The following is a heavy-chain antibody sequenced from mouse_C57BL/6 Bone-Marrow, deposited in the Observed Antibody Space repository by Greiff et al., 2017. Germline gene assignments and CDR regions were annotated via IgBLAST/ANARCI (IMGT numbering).Heavy chain of an antibody. CDR3: ARPAYYSNYLFYYFDY. CDR2: ISSGSSTI. Sequence: EVKLVESGGGLVKPGGSLKLSCAASGFTFSDYGMHWVRQAPEKGLAWVAYISSGSSTISYADTVKGRFTISRDNSKNTLFLQMTGLRSEDTSMYYCARPAYYSNYLFYYFDYWGQGTTLTVSS. V-gene: IGHV5-17*01. J-gene: IGHJ2*01. CDR1: GFTFSDYG. D-gene: IGHD2-5*01.